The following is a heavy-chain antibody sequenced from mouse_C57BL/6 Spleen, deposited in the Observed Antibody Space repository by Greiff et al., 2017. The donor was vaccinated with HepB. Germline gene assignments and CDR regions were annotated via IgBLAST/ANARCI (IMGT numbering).Heavy chain of an antibody. D-gene: IGHD3-2*01. V-gene: IGHV1-66*01. J-gene: IGHJ3*01. CDR2: IYPGSGNT. Sequence: QVQLQQSGPELVKPGASVKISCKASGYSFTSYYLHWVKQRPGQGLEWIGWIYPGSGNTKYNEKFKGKATLTADTSSSTAYMQLSSLTSEDSAVYYCARETDWFAYWGQGTLVTVSA. CDR3: ARETDWFAY. CDR1: GYSFTSYY.